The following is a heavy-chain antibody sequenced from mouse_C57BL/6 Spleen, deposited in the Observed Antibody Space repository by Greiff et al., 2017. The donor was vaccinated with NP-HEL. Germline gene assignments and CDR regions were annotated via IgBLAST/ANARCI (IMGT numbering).Heavy chain of an antibody. D-gene: IGHD2-1*01. Sequence: VQLQQSGPELVKPGASVKMSCKASGYTFTNYYMNWVKQSHGKSLEWIGDINPNNGGTSYNQKFKGKATLTVDKSSSTAYMELRSLTSEDSAVYYCARDGNRGFDGRGTGTTVTVAA. CDR1: GYTFTNYY. CDR2: INPNNGGT. J-gene: IGHJ1*03. V-gene: IGHV1-26*01. CDR3: ARDGNRGFDG.